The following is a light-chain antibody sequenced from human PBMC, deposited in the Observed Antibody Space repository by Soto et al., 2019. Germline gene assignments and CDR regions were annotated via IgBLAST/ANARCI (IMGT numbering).Light chain of an antibody. CDR2: GAS. Sequence: EIVMTQSPATLSVSPWERFTLSCRASQSVGKSLAWYQQKPGQAPRLLIYGASSRATGIPDRFSGSGSGTDFTLTISRLEPEDFAVYYCQQYGSSPSITFGQGTRLEIK. V-gene: IGKV3-20*01. J-gene: IGKJ5*01. CDR3: QQYGSSPSIT. CDR1: QSVGKS.